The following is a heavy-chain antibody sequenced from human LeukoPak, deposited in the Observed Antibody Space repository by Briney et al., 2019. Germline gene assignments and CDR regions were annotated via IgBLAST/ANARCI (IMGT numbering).Heavy chain of an antibody. CDR1: GFTFSIYA. CDR2: ISGRGDST. D-gene: IGHD3-22*01. Sequence: GGSLRLSCAASGFTFSIYAMIWVPQAPAKGLEDVSTISGRGDSTYYTESVKRRYTDSEDNSKNTLYLQMSSERANDTAVYYCAKSPQSYYDSSGYYFLYWRQRPLVSVPS. J-gene: IGHJ4*02. V-gene: IGHV3-23*01. CDR3: AKSPQSYYDSSGYYFLY.